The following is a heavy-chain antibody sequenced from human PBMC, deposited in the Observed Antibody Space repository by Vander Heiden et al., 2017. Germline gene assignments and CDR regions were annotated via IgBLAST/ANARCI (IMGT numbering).Heavy chain of an antibody. CDR1: VFTFSTYG. CDR3: ARDARWELRGFDY. Sequence: QVQLLVSGGGVFQPGRSLRLSCPASVFTFSTYGMHWVRQAPGKGLEWVAVIWYDGRNKYYVDSVKGRFTSSRDNSKNTLYLQMNSLRAEDTAVYYCARDARWELRGFDYWGQGTLVTVSS. D-gene: IGHD1-26*01. CDR2: IWYDGRNK. V-gene: IGHV3-33*01. J-gene: IGHJ4*02.